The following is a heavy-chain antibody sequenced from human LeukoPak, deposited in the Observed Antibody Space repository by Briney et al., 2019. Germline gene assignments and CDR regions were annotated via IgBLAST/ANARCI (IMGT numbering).Heavy chain of an antibody. CDR3: ARDRGRYYYGSGSYYPDY. CDR2: ISTSGSTI. CDR1: GFTFSDYY. D-gene: IGHD3-10*01. J-gene: IGHJ4*02. Sequence: GGSLRLSCAAPGFTFSDYYMSWIRQAPGKGLEWVSYISTSGSTIYYADSLKGRFTISRDNAKNSLYLQMNSLRAEDTAVYYCARDRGRYYYGSGSYYPDYWGQGTLVTVSS. V-gene: IGHV3-11*01.